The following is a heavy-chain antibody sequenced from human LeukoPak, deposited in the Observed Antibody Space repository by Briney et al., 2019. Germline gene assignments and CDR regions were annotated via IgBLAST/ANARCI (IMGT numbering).Heavy chain of an antibody. Sequence: AETLSLTCTVSGGSISSYYWSWIRQPAGKGLEWIGRIYTSGSTNYNPSLKSRVTMSVDTSKNQFSLKLSSVTAADTAVYYCARDLTAAGLCWFDPWGQGTLVTVSS. J-gene: IGHJ5*02. D-gene: IGHD6-13*01. CDR2: IYTSGST. CDR3: ARDLTAAGLCWFDP. V-gene: IGHV4-4*07. CDR1: GGSISSYY.